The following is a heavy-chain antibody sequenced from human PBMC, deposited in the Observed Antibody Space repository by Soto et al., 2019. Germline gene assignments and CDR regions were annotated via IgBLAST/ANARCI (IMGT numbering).Heavy chain of an antibody. Sequence: GGSLRLSCAASGFTFSSYAMSWVRQAPGKGLEWVSAISGSGGSTYYADSVKGRFTISRDNSKNTLYLQMNSLRAEDTAVYYCAKPDCSSTSCYVAPAYYYYGMDVWGQGTTVTVSS. CDR1: GFTFSSYA. J-gene: IGHJ6*02. D-gene: IGHD2-2*01. CDR3: AKPDCSSTSCYVAPAYYYYGMDV. CDR2: ISGSGGST. V-gene: IGHV3-23*01.